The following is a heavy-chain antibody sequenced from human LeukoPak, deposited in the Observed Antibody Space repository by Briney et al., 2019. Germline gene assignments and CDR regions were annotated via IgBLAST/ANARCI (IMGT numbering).Heavy chain of an antibody. J-gene: IGHJ6*03. CDR3: ARLAIPYYYYYMDV. CDR1: GYRFTSNW. Sequence: GESLKISCKGSGYRFTSNWIGWVRQMPGKGLEWMGIIYPDDSDTRYSPSFQGQVTISADKSISTAYLQWSSLKASDTAMYYCARLAIPYYYYYMDVWGKGTTVTVSS. V-gene: IGHV5-51*01. CDR2: IYPDDSDT.